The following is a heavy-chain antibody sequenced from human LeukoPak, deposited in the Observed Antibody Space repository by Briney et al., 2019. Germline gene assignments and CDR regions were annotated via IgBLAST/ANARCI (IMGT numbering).Heavy chain of an antibody. CDR1: GGSISSYY. V-gene: IGHV4-59*12. CDR2: IYYSGST. J-gene: IGHJ2*01. CDR3: ARGLYRYFDL. Sequence: SETLSLTCTVSGGSISSYYWSWIRQPPGKGLEWIGYIYYSGSTNYNPSLKSRVTISVDTSKNQFSLQLNSVTPEDTAVYYCARGLYRYFDLWGRGTLVTVSS.